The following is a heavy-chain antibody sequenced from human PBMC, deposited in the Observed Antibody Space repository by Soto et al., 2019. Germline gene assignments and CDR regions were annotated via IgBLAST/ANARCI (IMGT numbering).Heavy chain of an antibody. CDR1: GFTFSRYR. J-gene: IGHJ4*02. CDR3: AKDPXPXXVEIDY. CDR2: ASPGGDMT. Sequence: DVQLVESGGGLVQSGGSLRLSCVASGFTFSRYRMTWVRQAPGKGLEWVSSASPGGDMTYYADSVRGRFTISRDNSRNILFLQMSRLRAEDTATYYCAKDPXPXXVEIDYWGXGTLVTVSS. V-gene: IGHV3-23*04.